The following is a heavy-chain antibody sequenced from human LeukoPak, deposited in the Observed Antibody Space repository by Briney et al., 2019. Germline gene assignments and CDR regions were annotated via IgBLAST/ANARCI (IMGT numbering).Heavy chain of an antibody. V-gene: IGHV4-39*07. Sequence: SETLSLTCTVSGGSISSSSYYWGWIRQPPGKGLEWIGSIYYSGSTYYNPSLKSRVTISVDTSKNQFSLKLCSVTAADTAVYYCARVINEVVPALFDPWGQGTLVTVSS. CDR1: GGSISSSSYY. CDR2: IYYSGST. J-gene: IGHJ5*02. D-gene: IGHD2-2*01. CDR3: ARVINEVVPALFDP.